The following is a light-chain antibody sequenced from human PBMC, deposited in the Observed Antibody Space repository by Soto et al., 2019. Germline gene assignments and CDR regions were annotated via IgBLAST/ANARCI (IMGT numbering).Light chain of an antibody. CDR3: CSYADSSSYV. J-gene: IGLJ1*01. V-gene: IGLV2-23*01. CDR2: EAS. CDR1: SSDVGYYNV. Sequence: QSALTQPASVAGSPRQSIAISCTGTSSDVGYYNVVSWYQQHPGKAPKLMIYEASKRPSGVSNRFSGSKSGNTASLTISGLQAEDEADYYCCSYADSSSYVFGTGTKVSV.